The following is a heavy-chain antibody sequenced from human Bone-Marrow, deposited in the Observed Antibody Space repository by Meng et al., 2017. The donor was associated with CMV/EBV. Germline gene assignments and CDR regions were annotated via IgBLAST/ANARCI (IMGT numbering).Heavy chain of an antibody. CDR2: ISSSSSYI. CDR1: GFTFSSYS. D-gene: IGHD2-2*01. Sequence: GGSLRLSCAASGFTFSSYSMNWVRQAPGKGLEWVSSISSSSSYIYYADSVKGRFTISRDNAKNSLYLQMNSLRAEDTAVYYCAREGCSSTSCYLRGFDAFDIWGQGPMVTGSS. V-gene: IGHV3-21*01. CDR3: AREGCSSTSCYLRGFDAFDI. J-gene: IGHJ3*02.